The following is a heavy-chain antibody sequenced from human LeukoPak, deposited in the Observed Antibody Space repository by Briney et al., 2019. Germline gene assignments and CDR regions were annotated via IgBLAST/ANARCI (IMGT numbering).Heavy chain of an antibody. CDR3: AMAGYTDGPFDFDY. J-gene: IGHJ4*02. CDR2: ISGSSSII. D-gene: IGHD5-18*01. CDR1: GFTFSSYS. V-gene: IGHV3-48*04. Sequence: PGGSLRLSCEASGFTFSSYSMNWVRQAPGKGLEWVSFISGSSSIIHYADSVKGRFTISRDNAKSSLFLQMNSLRADDTAVYYCAMAGYTDGPFDFDYWGQGTLVTVSS.